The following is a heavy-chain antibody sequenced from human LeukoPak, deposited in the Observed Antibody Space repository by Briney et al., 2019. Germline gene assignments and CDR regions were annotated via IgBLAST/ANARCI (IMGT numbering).Heavy chain of an antibody. CDR1: GFTFSSYS. D-gene: IGHD3-10*01. CDR3: ASYGSGFIDY. V-gene: IGHV3-21*01. Sequence: GGSLRLSCAASGFTFSSYSMSWVRQAPGKGLEWVSSISSSSRYIYYADSVKGRFTISRDNAKNTRYLQMNSLRAEDTAVYYCASYGSGFIDYWGQGTLVTVSS. CDR2: ISSSSRYI. J-gene: IGHJ4*02.